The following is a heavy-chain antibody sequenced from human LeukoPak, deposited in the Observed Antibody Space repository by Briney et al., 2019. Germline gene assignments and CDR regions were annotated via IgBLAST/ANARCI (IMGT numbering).Heavy chain of an antibody. CDR3: TTEPTIAYYDYVWGSYRYTFYFDY. V-gene: IGHV3-15*04. J-gene: IGHJ4*02. D-gene: IGHD3-16*02. Sequence: PGGSLRLSCAASGFTFNNAWMSWVRQAPGKGLEWVGRIESKTDGGTTDYAAPVKGRFTISRDDSKKTLYMQMNSLKTEDTAVYYCTTEPTIAYYDYVWGSYRYTFYFDYWGQGTLVTVSS. CDR1: GFTFNNAW. CDR2: IESKTDGGTT.